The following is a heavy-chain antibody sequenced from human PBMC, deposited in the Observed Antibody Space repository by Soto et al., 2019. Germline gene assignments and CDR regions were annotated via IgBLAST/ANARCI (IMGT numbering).Heavy chain of an antibody. J-gene: IGHJ2*01. Sequence: VQLVESGGGVVQPGSSLTLSCAASGFTFSIYGMHWVRQAPGKGLEWVANIKQDGSEKYYVDSVKGRFTNSRDNAKNSLYLQMNSRRAEDTAVYYCARDYREATIKGVGYFDLWGRGPLVSVSS. V-gene: IGHV3-7*01. CDR2: IKQDGSEK. CDR3: ARDYREATIKGVGYFDL. D-gene: IGHD5-12*01. CDR1: GFTFSIYG.